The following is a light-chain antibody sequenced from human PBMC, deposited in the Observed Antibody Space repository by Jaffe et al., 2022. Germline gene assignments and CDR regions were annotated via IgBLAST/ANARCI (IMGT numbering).Light chain of an antibody. Sequence: QSALTQPASVSGSPGQSITISCTGTSSDVGGYDYVSWYQQHPGKAPKVMIYDVSNRPSGVSSRFSGSKSGNTASLTISGLQAEDEADYYCSSYTITKTWAFGGGTKLTVL. V-gene: IGLV2-14*03. CDR3: SSYTITKTWA. J-gene: IGLJ3*02. CDR2: DVS. CDR1: SSDVGGYDY.